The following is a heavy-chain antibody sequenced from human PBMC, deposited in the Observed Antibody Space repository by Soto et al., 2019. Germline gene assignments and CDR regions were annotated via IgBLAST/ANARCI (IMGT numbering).Heavy chain of an antibody. CDR3: ARVKSGSYSAFDI. Sequence: GASGEVSCKASGFPFFHLGISSVRQAPGEGLEWMGWISAYNGNTNYAQKFQGRVTITRDTSASTAYMELSSLRSEDTAVYYCARVKSGSYSAFDIWGQGTMVTVSS. CDR1: GFPFFHLG. J-gene: IGHJ3*02. D-gene: IGHD1-26*01. CDR2: ISAYNGNT. V-gene: IGHV1-18*01.